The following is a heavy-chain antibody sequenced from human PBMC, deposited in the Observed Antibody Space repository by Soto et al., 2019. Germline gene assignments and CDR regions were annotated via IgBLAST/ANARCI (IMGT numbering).Heavy chain of an antibody. CDR2: INPNSGGT. V-gene: IGHV1-2*02. CDR3: ARESAAGPYYYYGMDV. Sequence: ASVKVSCKASGGTFSSYTISWVRQAPGQGLEWMGWINPNSGGTNYAQKFQGRVTMTRDTSISTAYMELSRLRSDDTAVYYCARESAAGPYYYYGMDVWGQGTTVTVSS. J-gene: IGHJ6*02. CDR1: GGTFSSYT. D-gene: IGHD6-13*01.